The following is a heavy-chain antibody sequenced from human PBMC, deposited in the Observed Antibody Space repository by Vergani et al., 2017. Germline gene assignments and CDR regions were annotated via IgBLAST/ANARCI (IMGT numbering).Heavy chain of an antibody. D-gene: IGHD1-26*01. CDR3: TRAADSDSYMYHFHA. CDR2: ISYDGNNK. J-gene: IGHJ1*01. CDR1: GLTFSTYG. Sequence: QVHLVASGGGVVQPGRSLRLSCAAPGLTFSTYGMHWVRQAPGKGLEWVAVISYDGNNKEYSDSVKGRFTLSRDNPKKMLYVQMNSLRLEDTAVYYSTRAADSDSYMYHFHACGQGTLVTVSS. V-gene: IGHV3-30*03.